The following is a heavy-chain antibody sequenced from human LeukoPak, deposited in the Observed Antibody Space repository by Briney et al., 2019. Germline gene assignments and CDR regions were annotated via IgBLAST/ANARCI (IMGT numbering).Heavy chain of an antibody. V-gene: IGHV4-59*12. Sequence: PSETLSLTCTVSGGPIRTYQWSWIRQPPGKGLEWIGNIHYSGSANYNPSLKSRVIISVDTSKNQFSLKLSSVTAADTAVYYCARDRGAFDIWGQGTMVTVSS. CDR3: ARDRGAFDI. J-gene: IGHJ3*02. CDR1: GGPIRTYQ. CDR2: IHYSGSA.